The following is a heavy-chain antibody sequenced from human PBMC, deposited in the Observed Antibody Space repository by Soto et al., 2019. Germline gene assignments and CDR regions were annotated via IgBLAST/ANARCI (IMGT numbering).Heavy chain of an antibody. D-gene: IGHD3-10*01. CDR1: GFSLTTDGVG. J-gene: IGHJ4*02. V-gene: IGHV2-5*02. CDR3: AHSRNLITEDAQVGDFDY. CDR2: IYWDDDE. Sequence: QITLKESGPTLVKPTQTLTLTCNFSGFSLTTDGVGVGWVRQPLGGALEWLSLIYWDDDERYSPSLKTRLTITKDPSKNQVDLIMTNMDPVDTATYYCAHSRNLITEDAQVGDFDYWGQGILVTVSS.